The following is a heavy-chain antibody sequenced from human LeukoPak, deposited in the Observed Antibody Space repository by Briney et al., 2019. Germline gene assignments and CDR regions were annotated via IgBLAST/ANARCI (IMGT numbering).Heavy chain of an antibody. CDR2: ISSSGSTI. J-gene: IGHJ6*04. V-gene: IGHV3-48*03. Sequence: GGSLRLSCAASGFTFSSYEMNWVRQAPGKGLEWASYISSSGSTIYYADSVKGRFTISRDNAKNSLYLQMNSLRAEDTAVYYCARGYGSGSYYYYYGMDVWGKGTTVTVSS. D-gene: IGHD3-10*01. CDR1: GFTFSSYE. CDR3: ARGYGSGSYYYYYGMDV.